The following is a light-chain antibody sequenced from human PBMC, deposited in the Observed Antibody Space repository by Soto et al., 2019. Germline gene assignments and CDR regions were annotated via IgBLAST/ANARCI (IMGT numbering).Light chain of an antibody. Sequence: QSALTQPASVSGSPGQAITISCSGTSSDVGAFNYVSWYQQHPGKAPKLMIYDVSNRPSGVSNRFSGSKSGNTASLTISGLQADDEADYYCSSFTSSSSVVFGTGTKLTVL. J-gene: IGLJ1*01. CDR2: DVS. V-gene: IGLV2-14*03. CDR3: SSFTSSSSVV. CDR1: SSDVGAFNY.